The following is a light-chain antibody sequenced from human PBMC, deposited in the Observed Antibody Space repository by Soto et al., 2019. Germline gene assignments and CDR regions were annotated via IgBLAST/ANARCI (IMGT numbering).Light chain of an antibody. CDR1: SSDVGAYNY. CDR2: EVS. J-gene: IGLJ1*01. V-gene: IGLV2-8*01. Sequence: QSVLTQPPSASGSPGQSVTISCTGTSSDVGAYNYASWYQQHPGKAPKLMISEVSKRPSGVPDRFSGSKSGNTASLTVSGLQAEDEADYYCSSYAGSNSYVFGTGTKVTVL. CDR3: SSYAGSNSYV.